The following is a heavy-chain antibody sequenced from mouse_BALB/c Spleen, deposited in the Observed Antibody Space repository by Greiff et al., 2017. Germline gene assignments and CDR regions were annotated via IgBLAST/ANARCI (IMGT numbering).Heavy chain of an antibody. CDR3: TRLSYGNYGDYFDY. D-gene: IGHD2-1*01. Sequence: VQLQQSGAELVRPGASVKLSCKASGYTFTSYWINWVKQRPGQGLEWIGNIFPSDSYTNYNQKFKDKATLTVDKSSSTAYMQLSSPTSEDSAVYYCTRLSYGNYGDYFDYWGQGTTLTVSS. J-gene: IGHJ2*01. CDR2: IFPSDSYT. V-gene: IGHV1-69*02. CDR1: GYTFTSYW.